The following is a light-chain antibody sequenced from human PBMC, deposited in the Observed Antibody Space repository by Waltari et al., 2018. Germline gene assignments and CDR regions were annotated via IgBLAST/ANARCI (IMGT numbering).Light chain of an antibody. V-gene: IGKV3-15*01. CDR2: GAS. J-gene: IGKJ1*01. CDR1: QSVSSN. CDR3: QQYNNWPPGT. Sequence: EIVMTQSPATLSVSPGERATLSCRASQSVSSNLAWYPQKPGQAPRLLIYGASTRGTGIPARFSGSGSGTEFTLTISSMQSEDFAVYYCQQYNNWPPGTFGQGTKVEIK.